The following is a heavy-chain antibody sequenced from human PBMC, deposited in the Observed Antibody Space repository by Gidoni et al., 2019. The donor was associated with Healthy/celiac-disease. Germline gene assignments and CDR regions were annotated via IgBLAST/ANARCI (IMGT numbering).Heavy chain of an antibody. D-gene: IGHD2-21*02. CDR3: AKDGAYCGGDCYSMFDY. V-gene: IGHV3-23*01. Sequence: EVQLLESGGGLVQHGGSLRLSCAASGFTFSSYAMSWVRQAPGKGLGWVSAISGSGGSTYYADSVKGRFTISRDNSKNTLYLQMNSLRAEDTAVYYCAKDGAYCGGDCYSMFDYWGQGTLVTVSS. J-gene: IGHJ4*02. CDR1: GFTFSSYA. CDR2: ISGSGGST.